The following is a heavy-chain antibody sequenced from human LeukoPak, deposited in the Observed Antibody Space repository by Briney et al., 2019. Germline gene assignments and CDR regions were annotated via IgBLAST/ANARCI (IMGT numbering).Heavy chain of an antibody. CDR1: GYTFTSYG. V-gene: IGHV1-18*01. CDR3: ARDPRRYHYGSGSYPADY. Sequence: ASVKVSCKASGYTFTSYGISWVRQAPGQGLEWMGWISAYNGNTNYAQKLQGRVTMTTDTSTSTAYMELRSLRSDDTAVYYCARDPRRYHYGSGSYPADYWGQGTLVTVSS. D-gene: IGHD3-10*01. J-gene: IGHJ4*02. CDR2: ISAYNGNT.